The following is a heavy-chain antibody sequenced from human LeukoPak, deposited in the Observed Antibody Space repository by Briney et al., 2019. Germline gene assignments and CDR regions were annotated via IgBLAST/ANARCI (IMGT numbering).Heavy chain of an antibody. CDR1: GYTFTSYY. D-gene: IGHD4-11*01. Sequence: ASVKVSCKASGYTFTSYYMHWVRQAPGQGLERMGIINPSGGSTSYAQKFQGRVTMTRDTSTSTVYMELSSLRSEDTAVYYCARVGVSNYDYDYWGQGTLVTVSS. CDR2: INPSGGST. CDR3: ARVGVSNYDYDY. V-gene: IGHV1-46*01. J-gene: IGHJ4*02.